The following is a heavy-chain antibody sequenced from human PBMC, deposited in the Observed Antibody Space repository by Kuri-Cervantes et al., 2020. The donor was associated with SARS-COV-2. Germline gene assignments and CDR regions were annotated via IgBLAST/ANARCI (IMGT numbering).Heavy chain of an antibody. CDR3: ARDRIAAAGFSCQEY. V-gene: IGHV1-18*01. D-gene: IGHD6-13*01. J-gene: IGHJ4*02. Sequence: ASVKVSCKASGYTFTSYGISWVRQAPGQGLEWMGWISAYNGNTNYAQKLQGRVTMTTDISTSTAYMELRSLRSDDTAVYYCARDRIAAAGFSCQEYWGQGTLVTVSS. CDR2: ISAYNGNT. CDR1: GYTFTSYG.